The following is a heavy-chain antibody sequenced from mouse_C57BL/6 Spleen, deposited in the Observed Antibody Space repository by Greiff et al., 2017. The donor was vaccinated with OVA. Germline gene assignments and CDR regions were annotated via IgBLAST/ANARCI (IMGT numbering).Heavy chain of an antibody. CDR2: IDPSDSYT. J-gene: IGHJ1*03. CDR3: ARQITTVVYWYFDV. V-gene: IGHV1-69*01. D-gene: IGHD1-1*01. CDR1: GYTFTSYW. Sequence: QVQLKQPGAELVMPGASVKLSCKASGYTFTSYWMHWVKQRPGQGLEWIGEIDPSDSYTNYNQKFKGKSTLTVDKSSSTAYMQLSSLTSEDSAVYYCARQITTVVYWYFDVWGTGTTVTVSS.